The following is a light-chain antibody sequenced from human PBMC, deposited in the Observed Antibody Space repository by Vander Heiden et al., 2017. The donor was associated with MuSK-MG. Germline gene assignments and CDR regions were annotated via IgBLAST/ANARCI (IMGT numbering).Light chain of an antibody. Sequence: IHMTQSPSTLSASLGDRVTITCRANESVSTWLAWYHQKPGKAPKLLIHRASNLENGVPLRFSGSGSGTDFTLTISSLQPDDFATYYCQQYKGSSPTFGQGTKVE. V-gene: IGKV1-5*03. J-gene: IGKJ1*01. CDR2: RAS. CDR3: QQYKGSSPT. CDR1: ESVSTW.